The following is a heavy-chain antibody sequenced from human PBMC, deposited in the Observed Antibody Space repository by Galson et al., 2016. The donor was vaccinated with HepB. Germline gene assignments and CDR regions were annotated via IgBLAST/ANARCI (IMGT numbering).Heavy chain of an antibody. Sequence: ETLSLTCTVSGDSISISGFYWGWIRQPPGKGLEWIGSIDHSGSTYYNPSLQSRVTISIDTSKNQFSLKVNSVTAADTAVYYCERSGIQYFWFDPWGQGTLVTVSS. J-gene: IGHJ5*02. CDR1: GDSISISGFY. CDR3: ERSGIQYFWFDP. V-gene: IGHV4-39*01. D-gene: IGHD1-26*01. CDR2: IDHSGST.